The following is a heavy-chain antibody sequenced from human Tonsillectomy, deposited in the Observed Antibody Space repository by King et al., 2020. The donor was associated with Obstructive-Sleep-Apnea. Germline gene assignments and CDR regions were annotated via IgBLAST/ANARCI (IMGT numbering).Heavy chain of an antibody. CDR3: ARGGGYFFDY. J-gene: IGHJ4*02. V-gene: IGHV4-4*02. D-gene: IGHD3-16*01. Sequence: QLQESGPGLVKPSVTLSLTCAVSGGSISSNNWWNWVRQPPGKGLEWIGEIFHSGSTNYNPSLKGRVTISIDKSKNHFSLMLSSLTAADTAVYYCARGGGYFFDYWGQGALFTVSS. CDR2: IFHSGST. CDR1: GGSISSNNW.